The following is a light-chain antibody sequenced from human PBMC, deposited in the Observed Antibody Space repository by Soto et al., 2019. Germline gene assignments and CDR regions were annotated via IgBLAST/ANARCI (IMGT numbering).Light chain of an antibody. J-gene: IGKJ2*01. V-gene: IGKV3-20*01. CDR1: QTVISSY. Sequence: EIVLTQSPGTLSLSPGERATLSCRASQTVISSYLAWYQQKPGQAPRLLIFGASSRATGIPDRFSGSGSGTDFTFTISGLEPDDFALYYCLQYGGSPRTFGQGTKLEIK. CDR3: LQYGGSPRT. CDR2: GAS.